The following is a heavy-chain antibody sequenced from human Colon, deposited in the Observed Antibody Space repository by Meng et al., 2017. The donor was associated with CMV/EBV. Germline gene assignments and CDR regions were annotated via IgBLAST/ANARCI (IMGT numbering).Heavy chain of an antibody. D-gene: IGHD3-3*01. J-gene: IGHJ4*02. CDR1: GFTFSSYA. CDR3: AREQTYYDFWSGIDY. CDR2: ISYDGSNK. Sequence: GESLKISCAASGFTFSSYAMHWVRQAPGKGLEWVAVISYDGSNKYYADSVKGRFTISRDNSKTTLYLQMNSLRAEDTAVYYCAREQTYYDFWSGIDYWGQGTLVTVSS. V-gene: IGHV3-30-3*01.